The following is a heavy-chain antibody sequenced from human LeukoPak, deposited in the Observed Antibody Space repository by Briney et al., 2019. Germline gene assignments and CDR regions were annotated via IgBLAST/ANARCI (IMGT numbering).Heavy chain of an antibody. V-gene: IGHV3-30*04. J-gene: IGHJ6*02. Sequence: GGSLRLSCAASGFTFSSYAMHWVRQAPVKGLEWVAVISYDGSNKYYADSVKGRFTISRDNSKNTLYLQMNSLRAEDTAVYYCARDQLAAVPWDYYYYGMDVWGQGTTVTVSS. CDR2: ISYDGSNK. CDR1: GFTFSSYA. D-gene: IGHD6-13*01. CDR3: ARDQLAAVPWDYYYYGMDV.